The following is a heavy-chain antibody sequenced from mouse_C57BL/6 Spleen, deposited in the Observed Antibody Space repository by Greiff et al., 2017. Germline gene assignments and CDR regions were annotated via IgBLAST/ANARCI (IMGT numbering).Heavy chain of an antibody. CDR2: IDPAYGNH. D-gene: IGHD2-4*01. Sequence: EVQLQQSVAELVRPGASVKLSCTASGFNIKNTYMHWVKQTPEQGLEWIGRIDPAYGNHKYEPKFHGKATITADTYSNTAYLQLSSLTSEDTAISCCAISCDYGDYFDYWGQGTTLTVSS. J-gene: IGHJ2*01. CDR1: GFNIKNTY. CDR3: AISCDYGDYFDY. V-gene: IGHV14-3*01.